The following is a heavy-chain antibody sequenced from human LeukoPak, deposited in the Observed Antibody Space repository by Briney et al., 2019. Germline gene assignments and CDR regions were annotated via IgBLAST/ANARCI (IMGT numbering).Heavy chain of an antibody. CDR3: ARDPYGSGIFDY. CDR2: IYYSGIS. J-gene: IGHJ4*02. Sequence: PSETLSLTCSISGGSLSTYYWSWIRQAPGKGLEWIGYIYYSGISNSNPSVWSRVTISVDTSKNQFSPKLTSVTAADTAIYYCARDPYGSGIFDYWGQGALVTVSS. D-gene: IGHD3-10*01. CDR1: GGSLSTYY. V-gene: IGHV4-59*01.